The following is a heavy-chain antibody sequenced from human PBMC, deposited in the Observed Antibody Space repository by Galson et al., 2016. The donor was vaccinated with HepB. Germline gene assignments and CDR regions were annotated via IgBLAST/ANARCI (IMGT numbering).Heavy chain of an antibody. J-gene: IGHJ6*03. D-gene: IGHD5-18*01. CDR1: GYTFTSYA. CDR3: ARVRVGGRGYGDYYYMDV. V-gene: IGHV1-3*01. CDR2: INAGNGHT. Sequence: SVKVSRKASGYTFTSYAMHWVRQAPGQRLEWMGWINAGNGHTKYSQKFQGRVTITRDTAASTDYMELSSLRSEDTAVYYCARVRVGGRGYGDYYYMDVWGKGTTVTVSS.